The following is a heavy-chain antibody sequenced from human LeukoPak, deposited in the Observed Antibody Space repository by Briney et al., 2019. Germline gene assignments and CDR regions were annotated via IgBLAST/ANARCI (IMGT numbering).Heavy chain of an antibody. CDR3: ARRTGYSGYDRFDY. Sequence: SQTLSLTCTVSGGSISSGDYYWSWIRQPPGKGLEWIGYIYYIGNTNYNPSLRSRVTISVDTSKNQFSLKLSSVTAADTAVYYCARRTGYSGYDRFDYWGQGTLVTVSS. CDR2: IYYIGNT. J-gene: IGHJ4*02. CDR1: GGSISSGDYY. D-gene: IGHD5-12*01. V-gene: IGHV4-61*08.